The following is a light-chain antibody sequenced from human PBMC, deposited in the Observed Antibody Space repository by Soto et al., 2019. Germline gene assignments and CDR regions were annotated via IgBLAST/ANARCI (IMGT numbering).Light chain of an antibody. CDR1: QTISSW. CDR2: DAS. CDR3: QQYETFSGT. V-gene: IGKV1-5*01. Sequence: DIQMTQSPSTLSGSVGDRVTITCRASQTISSWLAWYQQKPGKAPKLLIYDASALPRGVPSRFSGSGSGTKFTRTIASLQPDDFATYYCQQYETFSGTFGPGTKVDIK. J-gene: IGKJ1*01.